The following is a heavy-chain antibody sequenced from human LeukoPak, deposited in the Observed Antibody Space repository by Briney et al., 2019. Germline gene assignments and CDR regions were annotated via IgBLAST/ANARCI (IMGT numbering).Heavy chain of an antibody. CDR3: ARDHGYSSSWCIDY. Sequence: GASVKVSCKASGYTFTGYYMHWVRQAPGQGLEWMGWINPNSGGTNYAQKFQGRVTMTRDTSISTAYMELSRLRSDDTAVYYCARDHGYSSSWCIDYWGQGTLVTVSS. V-gene: IGHV1-2*02. CDR1: GYTFTGYY. CDR2: INPNSGGT. D-gene: IGHD6-13*01. J-gene: IGHJ4*02.